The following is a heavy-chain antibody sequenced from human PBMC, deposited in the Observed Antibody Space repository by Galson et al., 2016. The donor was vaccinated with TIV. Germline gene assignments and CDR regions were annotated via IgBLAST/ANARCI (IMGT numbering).Heavy chain of an antibody. V-gene: IGHV3-66*02. CDR1: GLSVSINY. CDR3: ARDRVVDATYYYYYYGMDA. D-gene: IGHD2-15*01. J-gene: IGHJ6*02. CDR2: ISDGGKT. Sequence: SLRLSCAASGLSVSINYMTWVRQAPGKGLEWVSLISDGGKTYYPDSVKGQFTISRDNSKNTLYLQMNSLRVEETAVYYCARDRVVDATYYYYYYGMDAWGQGTAVTVSS.